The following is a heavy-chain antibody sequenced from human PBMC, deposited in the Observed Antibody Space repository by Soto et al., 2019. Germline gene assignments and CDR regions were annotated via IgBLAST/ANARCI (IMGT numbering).Heavy chain of an antibody. Sequence: QVQLVQSGAEVKKPGSSVKVSCKASGGTFSSYAISWVRQAPGQGLEWMGGIIPIFGTANYAQKFQGRVTITADESTRTAYMELSSLRAADTAVYYCARGGRIVVVPAAIVNGMDVWGQGTTVTVSS. CDR3: ARGGRIVVVPAAIVNGMDV. CDR2: IIPIFGTA. D-gene: IGHD2-2*02. CDR1: GGTFSSYA. J-gene: IGHJ6*02. V-gene: IGHV1-69*01.